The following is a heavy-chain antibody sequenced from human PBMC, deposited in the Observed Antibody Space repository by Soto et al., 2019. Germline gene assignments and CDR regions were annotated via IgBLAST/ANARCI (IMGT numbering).Heavy chain of an antibody. V-gene: IGHV2-5*02. Sequence: QITLKESGPTLVKPTQTLTLTCTFSGFSLSTSGVGVGWIRQPPGKALEWLALIYWDDDKRYSPSLKSRLTIAKDTSKNQVVLTMTNMDPVDTATYYCAHRRGAGPQVNWFDPWGQGTLVTVSS. CDR3: AHRRGAGPQVNWFDP. CDR1: GFSLSTSGVG. J-gene: IGHJ5*02. CDR2: IYWDDDK. D-gene: IGHD3-16*01.